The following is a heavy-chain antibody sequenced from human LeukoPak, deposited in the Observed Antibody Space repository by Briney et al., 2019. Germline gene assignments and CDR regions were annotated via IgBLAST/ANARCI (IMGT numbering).Heavy chain of an antibody. CDR2: ISSGGSTK. J-gene: IGHJ6*03. V-gene: IGHV3-48*03. CDR1: GFTFSTYE. D-gene: IGHD4/OR15-4a*01. Sequence: GGSLRLSCVAAGFTFSTYEMNWVRQAPGKGLEWVSQISSGGSTKYYIESVKGRFTISRDNAKNSLSLQMSSLRAEDTAVYYCARARGSDYNYSYMDVWGKGTTVTVSS. CDR3: ARARGSDYNYSYMDV.